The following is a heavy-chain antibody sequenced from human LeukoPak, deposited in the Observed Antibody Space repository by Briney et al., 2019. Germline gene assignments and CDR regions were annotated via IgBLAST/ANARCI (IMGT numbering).Heavy chain of an antibody. CDR3: ARGPRSTLYTTYGSGSPY. CDR1: GGSFSGYY. J-gene: IGHJ4*02. CDR2: INHSGST. Sequence: SETLSLTCAVYGGSFSGYYWSWIRQPPGKGLEWIGEINHSGSTNYNPSLKSRVTISVDTSKNQFSLKLSSVTAADTAVYYCARGPRSTLYTTYGSGSPYWGQGTLVTVSS. D-gene: IGHD3-10*01. V-gene: IGHV4-34*01.